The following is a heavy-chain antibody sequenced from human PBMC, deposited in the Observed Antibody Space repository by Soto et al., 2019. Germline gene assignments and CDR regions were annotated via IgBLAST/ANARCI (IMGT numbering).Heavy chain of an antibody. D-gene: IGHD6-19*01. CDR1: GYTFTSYG. J-gene: IGHJ6*02. Sequence: ASGKVCCKASGYTFTSYGISWVRQAPGQGHEWMGWISAYNGNTNYAQKLQGRVTMTTDTSTSTAYMELRSLRSDDTAVYYCARVPEQWLVFSEGNYGMDVWGQGTTVTVSS. CDR3: ARVPEQWLVFSEGNYGMDV. V-gene: IGHV1-18*01. CDR2: ISAYNGNT.